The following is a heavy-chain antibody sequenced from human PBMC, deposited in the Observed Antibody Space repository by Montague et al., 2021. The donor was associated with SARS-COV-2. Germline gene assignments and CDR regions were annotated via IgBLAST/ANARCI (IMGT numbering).Heavy chain of an antibody. D-gene: IGHD3-22*01. J-gene: IGHJ3*02. V-gene: IGHV3-15*01. CDR2: IKSKTDGGTT. CDR3: TTDNYDQSWDAFDI. Sequence: SLRLSCAASGFTFSNAWMSWVRQAPGKGLEWVGRIKSKTDGGTTDYAAPVKGRFTIPRDNSKNTLYLQMNSLKTEDTAVYYCTTDNYDQSWDAFDIWGQGTMVTVSS. CDR1: GFTFSNAW.